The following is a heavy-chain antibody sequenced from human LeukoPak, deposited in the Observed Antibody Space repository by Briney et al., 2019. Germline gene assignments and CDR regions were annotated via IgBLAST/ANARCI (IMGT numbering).Heavy chain of an antibody. CDR1: GGSLSSSTYY. V-gene: IGHV4-39*01. D-gene: IGHD2-15*01. CDR2: IYYTGST. Sequence: SETLSLTCTVSGGSLSSSTYYWGWIRQPPGKGLEWIGSIYYTGSTYYNPSLKSRVTISVDTSKNQFSLRLSSVTAADTAVYYCARTLYSIYWFDPWGQGTLVTVSS. J-gene: IGHJ5*02. CDR3: ARTLYSIYWFDP.